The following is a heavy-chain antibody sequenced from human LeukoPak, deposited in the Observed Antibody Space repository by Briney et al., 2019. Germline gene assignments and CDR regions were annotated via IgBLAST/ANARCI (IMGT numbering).Heavy chain of an antibody. CDR3: ARSTITFGGAAFGI. Sequence: SETLSLTCAVSGGPINSGGHSCSWVRQPPGKGLEWIGYIYHSGSTYYNPSLNSRVTISVDRFKNKFSLKLSSVTAADTAVYYCARSTITFGGAAFGIWGQGTMVTVSS. CDR2: IYHSGST. D-gene: IGHD3-16*01. V-gene: IGHV4-30-2*01. J-gene: IGHJ3*02. CDR1: GGPINSGGHS.